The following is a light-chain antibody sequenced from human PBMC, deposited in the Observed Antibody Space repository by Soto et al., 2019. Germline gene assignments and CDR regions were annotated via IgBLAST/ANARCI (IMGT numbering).Light chain of an antibody. CDR2: GAS. CDR1: QSVRSNY. CDR3: QQYGSPPYS. J-gene: IGKJ2*03. Sequence: EIVLTQSPGTLSLSPGERATLSCRASQSVRSNYVAWYQQKPGQPPRLLIYGASSGATGIPDRFTGSGSGTDFTLTISRLEPEDFAVYYCQQYGSPPYSFGQGTKLEI. V-gene: IGKV3-20*01.